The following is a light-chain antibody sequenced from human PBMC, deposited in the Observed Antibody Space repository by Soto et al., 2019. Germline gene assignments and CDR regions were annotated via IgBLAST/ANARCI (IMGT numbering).Light chain of an antibody. Sequence: IQLTQSPSSLSASVGDSVTITCRASQGISSYLAWYQQKPGKAPKLLIYAASTLQSGVPSRFSGSGSGTDFTLTISSPQPEDFAVYYGQQRSNWPQITFGQGTRREI. V-gene: IGKV1-9*01. CDR3: QQRSNWPQIT. CDR2: AAS. J-gene: IGKJ5*01. CDR1: QGISSY.